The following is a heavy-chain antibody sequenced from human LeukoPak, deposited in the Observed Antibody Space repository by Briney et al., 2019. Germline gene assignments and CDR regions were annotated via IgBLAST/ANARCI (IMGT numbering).Heavy chain of an antibody. V-gene: IGHV3-7*01. Sequence: GESLKISCKGSGYSFTSYWIGWVRQAPGKGLEWVANIKQDGSDKYYVDSMKGRFTISRDNTKNSLYLQMNNLRAEDTAVYYCARVDIVVVTHAFDIWGQGTMVTVSS. CDR1: GYSFTSYW. CDR3: ARVDIVVVTHAFDI. D-gene: IGHD2-21*02. CDR2: IKQDGSDK. J-gene: IGHJ3*02.